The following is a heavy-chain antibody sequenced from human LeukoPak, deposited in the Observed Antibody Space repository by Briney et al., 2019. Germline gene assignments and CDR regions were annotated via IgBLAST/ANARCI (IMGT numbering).Heavy chain of an antibody. D-gene: IGHD2-2*01. CDR2: IRYDGSNK. CDR3: AKDQDIVVVPAASGLDY. Sequence: GGSLRLSCAASGFTFSSYGMHWVRQAPGKGLEWVAFIRYDGSNKYYADSVKGRFTTSRDNSKNTLYLQMNSLRAEDTAVYYCAKDQDIVVVPAASGLDYWGQGTLVTVSS. V-gene: IGHV3-30*02. J-gene: IGHJ4*02. CDR1: GFTFSSYG.